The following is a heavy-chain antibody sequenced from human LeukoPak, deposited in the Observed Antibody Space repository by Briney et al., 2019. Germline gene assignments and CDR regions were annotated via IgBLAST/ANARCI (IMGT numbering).Heavy chain of an antibody. D-gene: IGHD2-21*02. CDR3: ARAYCGGDCYYRD. CDR2: IYYSGST. J-gene: IGHJ4*02. CDR1: GGSISSSSYY. V-gene: IGHV4-39*01. Sequence: TPSETLSLTCTVSGGSISSSSYYRGWIRQPPGKGLEWIGSIYYSGSTYYNPSLKSRVTISVDTSNNQFSLKVRSVTAADTAVYYCARAYCGGDCYYRDWGQGTLVTVSS.